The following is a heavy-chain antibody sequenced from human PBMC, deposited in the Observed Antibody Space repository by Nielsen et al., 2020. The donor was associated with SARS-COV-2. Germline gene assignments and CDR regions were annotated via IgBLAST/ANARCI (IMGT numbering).Heavy chain of an antibody. CDR2: IKQDGSEK. CDR3: VRDREWAFDL. D-gene: IGHD3-3*01. V-gene: IGHV3-7*01. Sequence: GGSLRLSCAASGFTFSSYWMSWVRQAPGKGLEWVANIKQDGSEKYYVDSVKGRFTISRDNAGNSLFLHMDSLRDEDTAVYYCVRDREWAFDLWGQGTLVTVSS. J-gene: IGHJ4*02. CDR1: GFTFSSYW.